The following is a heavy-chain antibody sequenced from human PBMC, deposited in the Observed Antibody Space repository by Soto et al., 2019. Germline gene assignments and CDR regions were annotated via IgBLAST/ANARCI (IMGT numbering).Heavy chain of an antibody. V-gene: IGHV1-69*12. D-gene: IGHD2-15*01. CDR1: GGTFSSYA. CDR3: ARGGRIGYWSGGSCYAPDY. Sequence: QVQLVQSGAEVKKPGSSVKVSCKASGGTFSSYAINWVRQAPGQGLEWMGGIIPIFGTANYAQKFQGRVTITADESTSTAYMELSSLRSEDTAVYYCARGGRIGYWSGGSCYAPDYWGQGTLVTVSS. J-gene: IGHJ4*02. CDR2: IIPIFGTA.